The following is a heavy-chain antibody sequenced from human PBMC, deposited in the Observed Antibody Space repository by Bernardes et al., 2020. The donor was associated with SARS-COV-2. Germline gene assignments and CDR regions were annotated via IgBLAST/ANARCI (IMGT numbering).Heavy chain of an antibody. CDR3: ATHSDSSERGAFDL. V-gene: IGHV5-51*01. J-gene: IGHJ3*01. D-gene: IGHD6-6*01. Sequence: GESLKISCHDSGYSFTSHWIAWVRQMPGKGLEWMGMIYPDDSETRFSPYFQGRVTISAAKSINTAYLQWTSLKAADTAMYYCATHSDSSERGAFDLWGQGTLVTVSS. CDR1: GYSFTSHW. CDR2: IYPDDSET.